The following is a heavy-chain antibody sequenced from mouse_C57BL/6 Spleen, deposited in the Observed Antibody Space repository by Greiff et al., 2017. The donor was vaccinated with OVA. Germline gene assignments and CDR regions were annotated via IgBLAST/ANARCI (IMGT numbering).Heavy chain of an antibody. D-gene: IGHD2-10*02. Sequence: QVQLQQPGAELVKPGASVKVSCKASGYTFTSYWMHWVKQRPGQGLEWIGRIHPSDSDTNYNKKFKGKATLTVDKSSSTAYMQLSSLTSVDSAVYYFATYGNYFYFDYWGQGTTLTVSS. CDR3: ATYGNYFYFDY. J-gene: IGHJ2*01. V-gene: IGHV1-74*01. CDR1: GYTFTSYW. CDR2: IHPSDSDT.